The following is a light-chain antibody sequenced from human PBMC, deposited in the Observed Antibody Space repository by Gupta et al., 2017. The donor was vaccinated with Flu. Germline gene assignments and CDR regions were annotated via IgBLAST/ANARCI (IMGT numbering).Light chain of an antibody. CDR3: QQYATSPPYT. CDR2: GAS. CDR1: QHINNDL. V-gene: IGKV3-20*01. J-gene: IGKJ2*01. Sequence: TWSLSPGERVTLSCRASQHINNDLLAWYQQKPGHSPRLLIFGASNRATGTPERFSGSGSGRDFTLTIRRLESEDFAMYYCQQYATSPPYTFGQGTKLEIE.